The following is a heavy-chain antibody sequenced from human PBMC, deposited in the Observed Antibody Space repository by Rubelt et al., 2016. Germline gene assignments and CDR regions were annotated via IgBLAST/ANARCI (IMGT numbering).Heavy chain of an antibody. CDR2: ISTYNGDT. Sequence: QVQLVQSGAEVKKPGSSVKVSCKASGGTFSSYAISWVRQAPGQGLEWMGWISTYNGDTRYAQNFQGRGTLTTATSPRTAYMELGSLRSDDTAVYSCARDPSNPRGFHAYFDYWGQGTLVTVSS. CDR3: ARDPSNPRGFHAYFDY. J-gene: IGHJ4*02. V-gene: IGHV1-18*01. CDR1: GGTFSSYA. D-gene: IGHD5-12*01.